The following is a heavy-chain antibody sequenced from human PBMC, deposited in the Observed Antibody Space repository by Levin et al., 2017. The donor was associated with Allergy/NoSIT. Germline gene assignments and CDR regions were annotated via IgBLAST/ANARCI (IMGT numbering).Heavy chain of an antibody. CDR3: ARGGAAAGMNEY. J-gene: IGHJ4*02. V-gene: IGHV7-4-1*01. D-gene: IGHD6-13*01. CDR2: INTNTGNP. CDR1: GYRFPSYT. Sequence: VASVKVSCKASGYRFPSYTINWVRQAPGQGLEWMGWINTNTGNPTYAQGFTGRFVFSVDTSVRTAYLEIRSLKSDDTAVYYCARGGAAAGMNEYWGQGTLVTVSS.